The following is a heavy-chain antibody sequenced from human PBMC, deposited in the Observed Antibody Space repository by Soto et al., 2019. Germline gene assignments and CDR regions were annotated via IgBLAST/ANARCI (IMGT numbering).Heavy chain of an antibody. V-gene: IGHV7-4-1*01. CDR1: GYTFTSYA. Sequence: ASVKVSCKASGYTFTSYAMNWVRQAPGQGLEWMGWINTNTGNPTYAQGFTGRFVFSLDTSVSTAYLQICSLKAEDTAVYYCARDNGYSYGQGSYGMDVWGQGTKVIVSS. CDR3: ARDNGYSYGQGSYGMDV. CDR2: INTNTGNP. D-gene: IGHD5-18*01. J-gene: IGHJ6*02.